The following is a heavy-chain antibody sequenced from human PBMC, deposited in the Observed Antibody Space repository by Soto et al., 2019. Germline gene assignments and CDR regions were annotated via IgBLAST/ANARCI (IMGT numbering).Heavy chain of an antibody. Sequence: PSETQSLTCAVYGLYFSRYYWTWIRQPPGTGLEWIGEINHSGSTNYNASLQSRLTISVDTSKNQFSLKLSSVTAEDTAVYYCARVPDYWGQGILVTVSS. CDR1: GLYFSRYY. CDR3: ARVPDY. CDR2: INHSGST. D-gene: IGHD2-2*01. V-gene: IGHV4-34*01. J-gene: IGHJ4*02.